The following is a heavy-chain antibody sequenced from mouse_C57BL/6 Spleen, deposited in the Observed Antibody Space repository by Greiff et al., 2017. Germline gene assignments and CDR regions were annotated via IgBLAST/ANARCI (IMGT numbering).Heavy chain of an antibody. V-gene: IGHV1-22*01. CDR3: ARGFITTVVVDY. J-gene: IGHJ2*01. D-gene: IGHD1-1*01. CDR2: INPNNGGT. CDR1: GYTFTDYN. Sequence: VQLQQSGPELVKPGASVKMSCKASGYTFTDYNMHWVKQSHGKSLEWIGYINPNNGGTSYNQKFKGKATLTVNKSSSTAYMELRSLTSEDSAVYYCARGFITTVVVDYWGQGTTLTVSA.